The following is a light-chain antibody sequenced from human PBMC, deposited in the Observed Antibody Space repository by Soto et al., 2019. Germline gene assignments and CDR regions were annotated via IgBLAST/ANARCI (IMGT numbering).Light chain of an antibody. CDR2: DAS. CDR3: QQYNSYPRT. V-gene: IGKV1-5*01. J-gene: IGKJ1*01. CDR1: QSVTKW. Sequence: IHMTQSPSTLSASVGDRVTIACRASQSVTKWLVWYQQKPGKAPRLLIYDASTLQSGVPSRFSGSGSGTEFTLTISSLQPEDFATYYCQQYNSYPRTFGQGTKV.